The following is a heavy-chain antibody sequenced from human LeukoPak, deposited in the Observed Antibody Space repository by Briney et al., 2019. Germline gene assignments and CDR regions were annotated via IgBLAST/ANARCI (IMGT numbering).Heavy chain of an antibody. V-gene: IGHV3-30*02. D-gene: IGHD5-18*01. CDR3: AKDLVAGHYSYGYGY. J-gene: IGHJ4*02. CDR1: GFTFSSYG. Sequence: TGGSLRLSCAASGFTFSSYGMHWVRQAPGKGLEWVAFIRYDGSNKYYADSVKGRFTISRDNSKNTLYLQMNSLRAEDTAVYYCAKDLVAGHYSYGYGYWGQGTLVTVSS. CDR2: IRYDGSNK.